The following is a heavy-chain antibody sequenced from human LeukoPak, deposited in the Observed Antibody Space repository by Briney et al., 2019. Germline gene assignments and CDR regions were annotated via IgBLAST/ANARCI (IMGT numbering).Heavy chain of an antibody. CDR3: ARRIYDSSGVDY. V-gene: IGHV3-7*04. D-gene: IGHD3-22*01. CDR2: IKQDGSEK. CDR1: GFXFSSYW. Sequence: GGSLRLSCAASGFXFSSYWMSWVRQAPGKGLEWVANIKQDGSEKYYVDSVKGRFTISRDNAKNSLYLQMNSLRAEDTAVYYCARRIYDSSGVDYWGQGTLVTVSS. J-gene: IGHJ4*02.